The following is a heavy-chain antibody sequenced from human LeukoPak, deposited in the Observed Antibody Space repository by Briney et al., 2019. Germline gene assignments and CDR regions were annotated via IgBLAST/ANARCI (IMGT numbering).Heavy chain of an antibody. CDR3: ARAASSGWSFDY. D-gene: IGHD6-19*01. V-gene: IGHV4-59*01. Sequence: SETLSLTCTVSGGSISSYYWSWIRQPPGKGLEWIGYIYYSGSTNYNPSLKSRVTISVDTSKNQFSLKLSSVTAADTAVYYCARAASSGWSFDYWGQGTLVTVSS. CDR1: GGSISSYY. J-gene: IGHJ4*02. CDR2: IYYSGST.